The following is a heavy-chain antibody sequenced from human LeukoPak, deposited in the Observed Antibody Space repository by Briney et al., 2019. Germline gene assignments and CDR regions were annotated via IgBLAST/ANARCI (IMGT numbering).Heavy chain of an antibody. D-gene: IGHD1-14*01. CDR3: STGMTSGDY. CDR1: VYTFTYYY. CDR2: VDPVDGEA. J-gene: IGHJ4*02. V-gene: IGHV1-69-2*01. Sequence: ASVTISCKASVYTFTYYYMHWVRQAPGKGLEGMGRVDPVDGEAIYAPNFRDKITLTADTSTDTVYMKLSSLTSEDTAVYYCSTGMTSGDYWGQGTLVTVSS.